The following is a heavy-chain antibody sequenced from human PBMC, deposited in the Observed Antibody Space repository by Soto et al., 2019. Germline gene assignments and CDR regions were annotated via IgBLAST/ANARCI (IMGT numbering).Heavy chain of an antibody. CDR2: ISYDGSTK. D-gene: IGHD2-2*01. V-gene: IGHV3-30*18. J-gene: IGHJ6*02. Sequence: QVNLVESGGGVVQPGRSLRLSCEASGFIFSDFGMHWVRQAPGKGLEWVAVISYDGSTKFYADSVKGRFTISRDNSKSTLNLEMNSLSAEDTAVYFCSKDAKKYHYYNHGMDVWGQGTTVTVSS. CDR1: GFIFSDFG. CDR3: SKDAKKYHYYNHGMDV.